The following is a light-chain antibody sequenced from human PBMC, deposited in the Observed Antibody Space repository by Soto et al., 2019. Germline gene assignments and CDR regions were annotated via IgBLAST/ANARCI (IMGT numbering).Light chain of an antibody. CDR3: SSDTSSIPYV. J-gene: IGLJ1*01. CDR1: SSDVGGYNY. Sequence: QSALTQPASVSGSPGQSITISCTGTSSDVGGYNYVSWYQQHPGKAPKFMIYDVSNRPSGGCIRFSGSKFGNTASLTTPGMQAEEEADYNRSSDTSSIPYVSGTGTKFTAL. V-gene: IGLV2-14*01. CDR2: DVS.